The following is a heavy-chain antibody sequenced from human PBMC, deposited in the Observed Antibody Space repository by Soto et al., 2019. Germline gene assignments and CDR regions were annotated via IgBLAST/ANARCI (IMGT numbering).Heavy chain of an antibody. CDR3: ARNPGIRFLVDYYMDV. D-gene: IGHD3-3*01. CDR1: GFTFSSYS. V-gene: IGHV3-48*01. CDR2: ISSSSSTI. J-gene: IGHJ6*03. Sequence: GGSLRLSCAASGFTFSSYSMNWVRQAPGKGLEWVSYISSSSSTIYYADSVKGRFTISRDNAKNSLYLQMNSLRAEDTAVYYCARNPGIRFLVDYYMDVWGKGTTVTVSS.